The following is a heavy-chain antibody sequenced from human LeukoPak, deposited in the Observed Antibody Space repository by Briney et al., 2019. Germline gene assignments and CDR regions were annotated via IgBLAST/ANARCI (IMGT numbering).Heavy chain of an antibody. V-gene: IGHV3-11*01. CDR3: ARDAPSKTMVRRFDY. D-gene: IGHD3-10*01. Sequence: GGSLRLFCVASGFTFWEYYMGWIRKAPGKGLEWLSYISGSGLTTYYADSVKGRFTISRDNAKNSLYLQMISLRPEDTGIYYCARDAPSKTMVRRFDYWGQGTLATVSS. CDR2: ISGSGLTT. J-gene: IGHJ4*02. CDR1: GFTFWEYY.